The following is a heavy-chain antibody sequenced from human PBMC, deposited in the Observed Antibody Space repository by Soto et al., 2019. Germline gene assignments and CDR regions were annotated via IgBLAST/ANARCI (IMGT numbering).Heavy chain of an antibody. CDR3: ARDRADRGFDY. Sequence: QVQLEQSGAEVKKPGSSVKVSCKASGDRFNSYAISWVRQAPGQGLEWVGTVLPVLGTTNYAQKLRGRVTITADESTSTAYMELGSLTSDDTAIYYCARDRADRGFDYWGQGTLVTVS. V-gene: IGHV1-69*18. CDR2: VLPVLGTT. CDR1: GDRFNSYA. J-gene: IGHJ4*02. D-gene: IGHD3-10*01.